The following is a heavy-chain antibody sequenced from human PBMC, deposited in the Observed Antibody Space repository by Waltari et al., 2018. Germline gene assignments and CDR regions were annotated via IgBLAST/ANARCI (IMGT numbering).Heavy chain of an antibody. D-gene: IGHD3-9*01. CDR2: LHYSGGS. CDR1: GGSISSYY. CDR3: SARITIFGLVIIMSYYYDYYMDV. Sequence: QVQLQESGPGLVKPSETLSLTCTVSGGSISSYYWSWIRQPPGQGLEWSGYLHYSGGSECDPALRSRVTRAVETSENQCYLKLSILTDADTAVYYWSARITIFGLVIIMSYYYDYYMDVWGNGTTVTVSS. J-gene: IGHJ6*03. V-gene: IGHV4-59*01.